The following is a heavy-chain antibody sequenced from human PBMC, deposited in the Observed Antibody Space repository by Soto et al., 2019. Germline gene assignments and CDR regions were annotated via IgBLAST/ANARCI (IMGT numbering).Heavy chain of an antibody. CDR1: GFTFDDYA. D-gene: IGHD3-10*01. Sequence: EEQLVESGGGLVQPGRSLRLSCAASGFTFDDYAMHWVRQAPGKGLEWVSGINWNSGSIGYADSVKGRFTISRDNAKTSLYLQMNSLRAEDTALYYCAKDRGSGSYAANYYYYGMDVWGLGTTVTVSS. CDR3: AKDRGSGSYAANYYYYGMDV. V-gene: IGHV3-9*01. CDR2: INWNSGSI. J-gene: IGHJ6*02.